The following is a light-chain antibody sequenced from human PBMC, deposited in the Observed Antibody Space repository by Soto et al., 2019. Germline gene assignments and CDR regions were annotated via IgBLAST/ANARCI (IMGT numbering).Light chain of an antibody. CDR1: QGISTL. Sequence: DIQMTQSPYSVSASVGARVTITCRASQGISTLLAWYQQKPGKGPKLLIYAASSLQSGVPSRFSGSGSGTDFTLTISSLQPEDFATYYCQQANSFPITFGQGTRLEIK. CDR3: QQANSFPIT. J-gene: IGKJ5*01. CDR2: AAS. V-gene: IGKV1-12*01.